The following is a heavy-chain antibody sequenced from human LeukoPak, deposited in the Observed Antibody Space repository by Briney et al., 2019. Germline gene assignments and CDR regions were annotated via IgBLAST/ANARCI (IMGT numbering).Heavy chain of an antibody. J-gene: IGHJ4*02. CDR1: GFTFSNAW. Sequence: PGGSLRLSCAASGFTFSNAWMSWVRQAPGKGLEWVANIKQDGSEKYYVDSVKGRFTISRDNAKNSLYLQMNSLRAEDTAVYYCAGGLSDYRTDYWGQGTLVTVSS. CDR3: AGGLSDYRTDY. D-gene: IGHD4-11*01. V-gene: IGHV3-7*01. CDR2: IKQDGSEK.